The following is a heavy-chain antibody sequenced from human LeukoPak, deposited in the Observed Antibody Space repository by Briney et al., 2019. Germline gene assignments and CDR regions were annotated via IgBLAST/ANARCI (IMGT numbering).Heavy chain of an antibody. Sequence: KAGGSLRLSCAASGFTFSSYSMNWARQAPGKGLEWVSSISSSSSYIYYADSVKGRFTISRDNAKNSLYLQMNSLRAEDTAVYYCAKDVGQLVRGYFDYRGQGTLVTVSS. J-gene: IGHJ4*02. D-gene: IGHD6-6*01. V-gene: IGHV3-21*01. CDR2: ISSSSSYI. CDR1: GFTFSSYS. CDR3: AKDVGQLVRGYFDY.